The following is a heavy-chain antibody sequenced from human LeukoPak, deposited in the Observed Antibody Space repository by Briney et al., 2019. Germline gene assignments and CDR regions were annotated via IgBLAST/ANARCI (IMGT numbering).Heavy chain of an antibody. J-gene: IGHJ6*02. Sequence: GGSLRLSCAASGFTFSSYAMHWVRQAPGKGLEWVAVISYDGSNKYYADSVKGRFTISRDNAKNSLYLQMNSLRAEDTAVYYCARGIADWGQGTTVTVSS. V-gene: IGHV3-30-3*01. CDR1: GFTFSSYA. CDR3: ARGIAD. CDR2: ISYDGSNK.